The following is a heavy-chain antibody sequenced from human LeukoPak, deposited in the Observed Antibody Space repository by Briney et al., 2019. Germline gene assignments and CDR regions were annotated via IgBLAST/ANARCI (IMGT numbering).Heavy chain of an antibody. J-gene: IGHJ4*02. Sequence: ASVKVSCKASGYTFTGYYMHWVRQAPGQGLEWMGWINPNSGGTNYAQKFQGRVTMTRDTSISTAYMELSRLRSDDTAVYYCARTAGRRWLQWGPPFIDYWGQGTLVTVSS. V-gene: IGHV1-2*02. CDR2: INPNSGGT. D-gene: IGHD5-24*01. CDR3: ARTAGRRWLQWGPPFIDY. CDR1: GYTFTGYY.